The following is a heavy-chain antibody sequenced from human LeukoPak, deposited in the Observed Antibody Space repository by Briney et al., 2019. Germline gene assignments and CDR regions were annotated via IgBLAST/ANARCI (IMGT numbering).Heavy chain of an antibody. CDR3: ARGGADRWFDP. D-gene: IGHD3-16*01. Sequence: SETLSLTCTVSGGSISSSSYYWGWIRQPPGKGLEWIGYIYYSGSTNYNPSLKSRVTISVDRSKNQFSLKLSSVTAADTAVYYCARGGADRWFDPWGQGTLVTVSS. CDR2: IYYSGST. J-gene: IGHJ5*02. V-gene: IGHV4-61*05. CDR1: GGSISSSSYY.